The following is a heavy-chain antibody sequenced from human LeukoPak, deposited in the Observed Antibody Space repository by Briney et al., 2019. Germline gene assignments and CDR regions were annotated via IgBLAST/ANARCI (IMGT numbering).Heavy chain of an antibody. CDR3: ARHDYGDRYAFDI. J-gene: IGHJ3*02. CDR1: GFIVSC. D-gene: IGHD4-17*01. Sequence: GGSLRLSCAASGFIVSCMSWVRQAPGKGLEWVSLIYSGGSTYYADSVKGRFTISRDNSKNTLYLHMDNLRAEDTAIYYCARHDYGDRYAFDIWGQGTMVTVSS. V-gene: IGHV3-66*04. CDR2: IYSGGST.